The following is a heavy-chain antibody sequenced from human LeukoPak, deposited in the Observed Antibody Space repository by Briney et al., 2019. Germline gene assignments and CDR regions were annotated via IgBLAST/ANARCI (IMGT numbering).Heavy chain of an antibody. CDR3: ARVGDILTGYDY. CDR2: INPNGGGT. D-gene: IGHD3-9*01. J-gene: IGHJ4*02. Sequence: ASVKVSCKASGYSFTGYYMHWVRQAPGQGLEWMGRINPNGGGTNYAQKFQGRVTMTRDTSISTAYMELSRLRSDDTAVYYCARVGDILTGYDYWGQGTLVTVSS. V-gene: IGHV1-2*02. CDR1: GYSFTGYY.